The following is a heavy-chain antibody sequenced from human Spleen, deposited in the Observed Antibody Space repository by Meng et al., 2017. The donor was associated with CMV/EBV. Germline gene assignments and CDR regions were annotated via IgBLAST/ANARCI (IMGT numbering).Heavy chain of an antibody. V-gene: IGHV3-23*03. CDR3: AKDLITGTTSRDY. D-gene: IGHD1-7*01. CDR2: IYSGGYTT. J-gene: IGHJ4*02. Sequence: GESLKISCAAARFTFNSYAMSWVRQAPGKGLEWVSVIYSGGYTTYYADSVKGRFTISRDNPKNTLYLQMNSLRAEDTAVYYCAKDLITGTTSRDYWGQGTLVTVSS. CDR1: RFTFNSYA.